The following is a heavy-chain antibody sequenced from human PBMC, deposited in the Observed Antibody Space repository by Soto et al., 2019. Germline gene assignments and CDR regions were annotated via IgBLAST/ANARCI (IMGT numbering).Heavy chain of an antibody. J-gene: IGHJ6*03. CDR3: ARMVRGSNIDYYYYMDV. V-gene: IGHV1-18*01. CDR2: ISTSNGDT. D-gene: IGHD3-10*01. CDR1: GYTFTSHG. Sequence: ASVKVSCKAPGYTFTSHGISWVRQAPGQGLEWMGWISTSNGDTNYAQKLLGRVTVTTDTSTGTAYMELRSLRSEDTAVYYCARMVRGSNIDYYYYMDVWGKGTTVTVSS.